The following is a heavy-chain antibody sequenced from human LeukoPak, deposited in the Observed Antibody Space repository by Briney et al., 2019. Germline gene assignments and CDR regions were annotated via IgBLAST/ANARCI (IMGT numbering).Heavy chain of an antibody. CDR2: ISGSGSKT. Sequence: GGSLRLSCAASGFTFTNYAMNWVRQAPGKGLEWVSAISGSGSKTFYADSVKGRFTISRDNPKNTLYLQMNSLRPEDTAVYYCVKEPRGYSFSFDIWGQGTMVTVSS. J-gene: IGHJ3*02. D-gene: IGHD5-18*01. CDR3: VKEPRGYSFSFDI. V-gene: IGHV3-23*01. CDR1: GFTFTNYA.